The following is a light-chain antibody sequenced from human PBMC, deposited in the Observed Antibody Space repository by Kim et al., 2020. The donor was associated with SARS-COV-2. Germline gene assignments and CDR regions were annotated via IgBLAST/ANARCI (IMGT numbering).Light chain of an antibody. Sequence: GQSITISCTGTSRDVGSYNLVSWYQQHPGKAPKLMIYVVSKRPSGVSTRFSGSKSGNTASLTISGLQAEDEADYYCCSYAGSSTWVFGGGTQLTVL. CDR3: CSYAGSSTWV. J-gene: IGLJ3*02. V-gene: IGLV2-23*02. CDR2: VVS. CDR1: SRDVGSYNL.